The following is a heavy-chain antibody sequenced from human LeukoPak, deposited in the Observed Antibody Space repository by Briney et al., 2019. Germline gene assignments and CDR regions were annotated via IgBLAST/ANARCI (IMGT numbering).Heavy chain of an antibody. CDR2: ISGSGGST. V-gene: IGHV3-23*01. CDR3: AKMAYDILTGYFSRASMDV. J-gene: IGHJ6*02. Sequence: PGGSLRLSCAASGFTFSSYDMTWVRQVPGKGLEWVSGISGSGGSTYYADSVKGRLTISRDNSKSTLYLQVDSLRAEDTAVYYCAKMAYDILTGYFSRASMDVWGQGTTVTVSS. D-gene: IGHD3-9*01. CDR1: GFTFSSYD.